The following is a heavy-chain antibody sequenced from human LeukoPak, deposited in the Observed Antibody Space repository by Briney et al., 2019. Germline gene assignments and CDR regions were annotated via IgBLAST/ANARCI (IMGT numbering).Heavy chain of an antibody. CDR2: INHSGST. Sequence: PSETLSLTCAVYGGSLSGHYRSWIRQPPGKGLEWIGEINHSGSTNYNPSLKSRVTISVDTSKNQFSLKLNSVTAADTAVYYCARGRRSGSYYMYWGQGTLVTVSS. V-gene: IGHV4-34*01. J-gene: IGHJ4*02. D-gene: IGHD1-26*01. CDR3: ARGRRSGSYYMY. CDR1: GGSLSGHY.